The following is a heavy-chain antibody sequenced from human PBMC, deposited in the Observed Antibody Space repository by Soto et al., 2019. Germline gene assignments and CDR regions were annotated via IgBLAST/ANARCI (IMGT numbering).Heavy chain of an antibody. Sequence: PGGSLRLSCAAYGFTFSSYGMHWVRQAPGKGLEWVAVISYDGSNKYYADSVKGRFTISRDNSKNTLYLQMNSLRAEDTAVYYYAKAGDTYDFWSGYYPDYWGQGTLVTVCS. CDR3: AKAGDTYDFWSGYYPDY. V-gene: IGHV3-30*18. CDR2: ISYDGSNK. J-gene: IGHJ4*02. CDR1: GFTFSSYG. D-gene: IGHD3-3*01.